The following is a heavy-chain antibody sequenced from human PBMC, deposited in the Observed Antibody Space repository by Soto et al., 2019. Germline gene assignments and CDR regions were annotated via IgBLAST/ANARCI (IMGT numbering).Heavy chain of an antibody. CDR2: MNPNSGNT. D-gene: IGHD2-15*01. J-gene: IGHJ5*02. CDR3: ATPYCSGGSCYTRGWFDP. Sequence: VASVKVSCKASGYTFTSYDINWVRQATGQGLEWMGWMNPNSGNTGYAQKFQGRVTMTRNTSISTAYMELSSLRSEDTAVYYCATPYCSGGSCYTRGWFDPWGQGTLVTVS. V-gene: IGHV1-8*01. CDR1: GYTFTSYD.